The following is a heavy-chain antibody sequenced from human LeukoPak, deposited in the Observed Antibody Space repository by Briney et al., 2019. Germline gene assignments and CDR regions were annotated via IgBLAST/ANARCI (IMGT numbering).Heavy chain of an antibody. CDR2: ISSSGST. D-gene: IGHD1-26*01. CDR3: ARIPLAYSGAYYFDY. V-gene: IGHV4-4*09. CDR1: RGSISGSIRSFY. Sequence: PSETLSLTCTVSRGSISGSIRSFYWSWLRQPPGKGLEWIGYISSSGSTHDNPSLRRRVTISLDASKNQFFLTLSSVSAADTALYYCARIPLAYSGAYYFDYWGQGTLVTVSP. J-gene: IGHJ4*02.